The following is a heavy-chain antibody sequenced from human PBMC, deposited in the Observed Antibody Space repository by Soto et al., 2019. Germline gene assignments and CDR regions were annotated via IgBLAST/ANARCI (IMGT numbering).Heavy chain of an antibody. CDR1: DGSISNFY. J-gene: IGHJ4*02. D-gene: IGHD4-17*01. CDR2: ISSSGNT. Sequence: SETLSLTCTVSDGSISNFYWSWIRQPPGKGLEWIGYISSSGNTNYNPSLKSRVSISVDLSKNQFSLRLSSVTTADTALYYCARTTAVPNTLRSRYFFDYWGQGTLVTVSS. CDR3: ARTTAVPNTLRSRYFFDY. V-gene: IGHV4-59*01.